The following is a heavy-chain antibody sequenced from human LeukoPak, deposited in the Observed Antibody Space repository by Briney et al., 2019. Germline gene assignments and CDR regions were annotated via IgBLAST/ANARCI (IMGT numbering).Heavy chain of an antibody. CDR3: TGGIGWLCDT. Sequence: PGGSLRLSCAASGFTFSSYWMSWVRQVPGKGLEWGAKIKQDGSEKYYVDSVKGRFTISRDNAETSLYLQMNSLRVDDTAMYFCTGGIGWLCDTWGQGTLVTVSS. D-gene: IGHD6-19*01. CDR1: GFTFSSYW. CDR2: IKQDGSEK. V-gene: IGHV3-7*01. J-gene: IGHJ5*02.